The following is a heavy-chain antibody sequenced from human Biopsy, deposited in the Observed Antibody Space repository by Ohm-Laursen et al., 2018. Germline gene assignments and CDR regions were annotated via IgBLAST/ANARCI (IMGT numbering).Heavy chain of an antibody. CDR2: INAKTGDT. Sequence: SSVKVSCKASGYTFTGYHVHWVRQAPGQGPEWMEWINAKTGDTNYAQKFQGRVTMTRDTSISTAYVDLSSLRSDDTAVYYCTRGGYYYDSLAYYYWFDPWGQGTLVTVSS. CDR3: TRGGYYYDSLAYYYWFDP. CDR1: GYTFTGYH. V-gene: IGHV1-2*02. D-gene: IGHD3-22*01. J-gene: IGHJ5*02.